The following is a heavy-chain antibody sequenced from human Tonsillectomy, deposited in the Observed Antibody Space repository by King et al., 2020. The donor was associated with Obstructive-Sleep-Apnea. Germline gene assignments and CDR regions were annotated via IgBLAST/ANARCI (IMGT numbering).Heavy chain of an antibody. CDR2: ISSSARYI. J-gene: IGHJ6*02. D-gene: IGHD2-21*02. V-gene: IGHV3-21*01. Sequence: VQLVESGGGLVKPGGSLRLSCAASEFTFSNYSMNWVRQAPGKGLEWVSHISSSARYIYDAESVRGRFTISRDNAKNSLYLQMNSLRAEDTAVYYCARARWVGCGGHCYLGTYYYHRMAVWGQGTTVTVSS. CDR3: ARARWVGCGGHCYLGTYYYHRMAV. CDR1: EFTFSNYS.